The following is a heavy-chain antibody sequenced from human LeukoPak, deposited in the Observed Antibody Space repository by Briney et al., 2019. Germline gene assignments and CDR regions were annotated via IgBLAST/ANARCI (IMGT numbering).Heavy chain of an antibody. V-gene: IGHV3-23*01. CDR3: AKGNWMYFDY. CDR1: GFTFSTYV. CDR2: ISGSGGST. J-gene: IGHJ4*02. D-gene: IGHD1-1*01. Sequence: GGPLRLSCAASGFTFSTYVMSWVRQAPGKGLEWVSAISGSGGSTYYADSVKGRFTISRDNSKNTLYLQMNSLGADDTAVYYCAKGNWMYFDYWGQGTLVTVSS.